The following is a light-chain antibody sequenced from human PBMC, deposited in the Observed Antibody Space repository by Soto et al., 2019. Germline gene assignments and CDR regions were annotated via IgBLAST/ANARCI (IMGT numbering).Light chain of an antibody. Sequence: QAVVTQPASVSGSPGQSITISCTGTSSDVGGYNYVSWYQQHPGKAPKLMIYEVSNRPSGVSNRFSGSKSGNTASLTISGLQAEDEADYYCSSYTSSIPVVFGGGTKLTVL. CDR3: SSYTSSIPVV. V-gene: IGLV2-14*01. J-gene: IGLJ2*01. CDR2: EVS. CDR1: SSDVGGYNY.